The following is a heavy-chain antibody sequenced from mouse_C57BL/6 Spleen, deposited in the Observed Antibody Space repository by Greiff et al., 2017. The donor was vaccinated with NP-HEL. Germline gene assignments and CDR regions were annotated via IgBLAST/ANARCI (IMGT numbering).Heavy chain of an antibody. CDR3: ARGGSSYVRGAMDY. D-gene: IGHD1-1*01. CDR2: IYPGDGDT. V-gene: IGHV1-82*01. J-gene: IGHJ4*01. Sequence: VQLQQSGPELVKPGASVKISCKASGYAFSSSWMNWVKQRPGKGLEWIGRIYPGDGDTNYNGKFKGKATLTADKSSSKAYMQLSSRTSADAAVYFCARGGSSYVRGAMDYWGQGTSVTVSS. CDR1: GYAFSSSW.